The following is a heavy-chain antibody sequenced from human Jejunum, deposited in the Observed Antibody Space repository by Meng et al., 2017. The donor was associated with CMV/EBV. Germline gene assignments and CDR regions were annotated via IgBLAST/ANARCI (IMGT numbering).Heavy chain of an antibody. CDR2: IKQDGTEK. CDR1: TNYW. V-gene: IGHV3-7*01. D-gene: IGHD3-10*01. J-gene: IGHJ4*02. Sequence: TNYWMGWVRQAPGKGLEWVANIKQDGTEKYYLDSVKGRFTISRDNAKNSLYLQMNSLRAEDTAVYYCARDWGHFSGSGSYYSRFDYWGQGTLVTVSS. CDR3: ARDWGHFSGSGSYYSRFDY.